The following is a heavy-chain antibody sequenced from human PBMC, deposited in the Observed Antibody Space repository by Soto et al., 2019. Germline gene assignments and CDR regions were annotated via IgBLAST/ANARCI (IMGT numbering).Heavy chain of an antibody. V-gene: IGHV3-11*06. Sequence: NPGGSLRLSCAASGFTCSYYYMSWVRQSPGKGLEWISYISSSGTYTNYADSVKGRFTISRDNAKNSLYLQMNSLRAEDTAVYYCARDLADILHYHYFDYWGQGTLVTVSS. CDR3: ARDLADILHYHYFDY. D-gene: IGHD2-8*01. CDR1: GFTCSYYY. CDR2: ISSSGTYT. J-gene: IGHJ4*02.